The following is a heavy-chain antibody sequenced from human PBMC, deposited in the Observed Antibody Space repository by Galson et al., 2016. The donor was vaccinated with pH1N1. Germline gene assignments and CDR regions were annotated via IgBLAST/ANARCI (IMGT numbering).Heavy chain of an antibody. D-gene: IGHD3-22*01. Sequence: PALVKPTQTLTLTCTFSGFSLTTTGVGVGWIRQPPGEALEWLALIYWDDDKRYRQSLNNRLTLTNDNSRNEVVLTMTDMDPVDTATYCCVRTIHRLGYGPDYWGQGILVTVSS. V-gene: IGHV2-5*02. CDR3: VRTIHRLGYGPDY. CDR1: GFSLTTTGVG. J-gene: IGHJ4*02. CDR2: IYWDDDK.